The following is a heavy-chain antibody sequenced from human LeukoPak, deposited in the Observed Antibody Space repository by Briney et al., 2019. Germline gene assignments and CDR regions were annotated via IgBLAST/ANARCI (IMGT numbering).Heavy chain of an antibody. Sequence: GGSLRLSCAASGFTFSSYSMNWVRQAPGKGLEWVSSISSSSSYIYYADSVKGRFTISRDNAKNSLYLQMNSLRAEDTAVYYCAREEKGDFWSGYYPLDYWGQGTLVTVSS. V-gene: IGHV3-21*01. D-gene: IGHD3-3*01. CDR2: ISSSSSYI. J-gene: IGHJ4*02. CDR3: AREEKGDFWSGYYPLDY. CDR1: GFTFSSYS.